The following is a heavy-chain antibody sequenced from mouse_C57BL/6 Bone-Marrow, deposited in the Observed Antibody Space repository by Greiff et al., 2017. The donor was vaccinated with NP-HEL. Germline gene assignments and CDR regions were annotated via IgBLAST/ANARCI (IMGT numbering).Heavy chain of an antibody. V-gene: IGHV1-18*01. Sequence: VQLQQSGPELVKPGASVKIPCKASGYTFTDYNMDWVKQSHGKSLEWIGDINPNNGGTIYNQKFKGQATLTVDKSSSTAYMELRSLTSEDTAVYYCARSLITTVVATEAYWGQGTLVTVSA. CDR2: INPNNGGT. CDR1: GYTFTDYN. D-gene: IGHD1-1*01. CDR3: ARSLITTVVATEAY. J-gene: IGHJ3*01.